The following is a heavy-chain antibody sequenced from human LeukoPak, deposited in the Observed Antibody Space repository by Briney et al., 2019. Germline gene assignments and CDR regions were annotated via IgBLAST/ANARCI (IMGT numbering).Heavy chain of an antibody. J-gene: IGHJ4*02. CDR1: GFSFSDYY. CDR3: ARDAICDSRDGRVH. D-gene: IGHD3-22*01. Sequence: KPGGSLRLSCAVSGFSFSDYYMSWIRQPPGKGLEWVSYISGSSTKTNYADSVKGRFTISRDNAKNSLYLQMDSLRVEDTAIYYCARDAICDSRDGRVHWGQGTLVTVSS. CDR2: ISGSSTKT. V-gene: IGHV3-11*06.